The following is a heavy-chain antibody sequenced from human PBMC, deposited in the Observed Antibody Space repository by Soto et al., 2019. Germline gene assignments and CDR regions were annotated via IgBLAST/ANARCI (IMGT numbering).Heavy chain of an antibody. CDR2: IIPIFGTA. CDR3: ARHELLWFGELLKGDYYYGMDV. CDR1: GGTFSSYA. J-gene: IGHJ6*02. V-gene: IGHV1-69*01. D-gene: IGHD3-10*01. Sequence: QVQLVQSGAEVNKPGSSVKVSCKASGGTFSSYAISWVRQAPGQGLEWMGGIIPIFGTANYAQKFQGRVTITADESTSTAYMELSSLRSEDTAVYYCARHELLWFGELLKGDYYYGMDVWGQGTTVTVSS.